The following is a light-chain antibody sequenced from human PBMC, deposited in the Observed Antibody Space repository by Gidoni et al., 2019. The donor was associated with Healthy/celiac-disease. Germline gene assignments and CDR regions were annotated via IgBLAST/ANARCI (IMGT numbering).Light chain of an antibody. CDR2: GAS. V-gene: IGKV3-20*01. CDR3: QQYGSSLALT. Sequence: EIVLTQSPGPLSLSPGERATLSCSASQSVSSSYLAWYQQKPGQAPRLLIYGASSRATGIPDRFSGSGSGTDFTLTISRLEPEDFAVYYCQQYGSSLALTFGGGTKVEIK. J-gene: IGKJ4*01. CDR1: QSVSSSY.